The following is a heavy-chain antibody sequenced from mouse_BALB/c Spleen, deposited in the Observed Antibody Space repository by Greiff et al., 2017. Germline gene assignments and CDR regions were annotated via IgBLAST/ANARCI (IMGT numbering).Heavy chain of an antibody. CDR2: ISDGGSYT. J-gene: IGHJ1*01. CDR3: ARDGGGYFDV. Sequence: EVKLMESGGGLVKPGGSLKLSCAASGFTFSDYYMYWVRQTPEKRLEWVATISDGGSYTYYPDSVKGRFTISRDNAKNNLYLQMSSLKSEDTAMYYCARDGGGYFDVWGAGTTVTVSS. V-gene: IGHV5-4*02. CDR1: GFTFSDYY.